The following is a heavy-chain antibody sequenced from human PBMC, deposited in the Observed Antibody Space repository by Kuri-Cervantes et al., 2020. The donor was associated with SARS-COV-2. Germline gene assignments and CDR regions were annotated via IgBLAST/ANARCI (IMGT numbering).Heavy chain of an antibody. J-gene: IGHJ4*02. Sequence: GSLRLSCAVSGYSISSGYYWGWIRQPPGKGLERIGSIYHSGSTYYNPSLKSRVTISVDTSKNQFSLELSSVTAADTAVYYCASVYSSSSPDFDYWGQGTLVTVSS. V-gene: IGHV4-38-2*01. CDR3: ASVYSSSSPDFDY. D-gene: IGHD6-6*01. CDR1: GYSISSGYY. CDR2: IYHSGST.